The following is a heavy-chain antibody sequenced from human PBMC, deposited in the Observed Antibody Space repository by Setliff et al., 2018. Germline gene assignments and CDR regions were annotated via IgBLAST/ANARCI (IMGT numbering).Heavy chain of an antibody. D-gene: IGHD2-21*01. CDR2: VHYNGET. CDR3: AREFVVISFVKNIHHHYGMDV. J-gene: IGHJ6*02. Sequence: SETLSLTCTVSGASISSHYWSWIRQAPGKGLQWIAYVHYNGETNYNPSLKSRVLISVDTSKNQISLKLSSVSAADTAVYYCAREFVVISFVKNIHHHYGMDVWGQGTTVTVSS. V-gene: IGHV4-59*11. CDR1: GASISSHY.